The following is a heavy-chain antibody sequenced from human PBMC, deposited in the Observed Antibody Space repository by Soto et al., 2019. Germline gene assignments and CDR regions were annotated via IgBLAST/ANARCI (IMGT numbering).Heavy chain of an antibody. Sequence: PSGTLSLTCTVSGGSISSCGYDWSWIRQHPGKGLEWIGYIYYSGSTNYNPSLKSRVTISVDTSKNQFSLKLSSVTAADTAVYYCARHPYYDFWSGYYGPWFDPWGQGTLVTVSS. V-gene: IGHV4-61*08. CDR3: ARHPYYDFWSGYYGPWFDP. CDR2: IYYSGST. J-gene: IGHJ5*02. D-gene: IGHD3-3*01. CDR1: GGSISSCGYD.